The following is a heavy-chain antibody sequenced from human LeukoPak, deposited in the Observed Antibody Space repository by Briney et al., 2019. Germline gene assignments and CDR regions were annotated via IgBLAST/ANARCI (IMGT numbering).Heavy chain of an antibody. CDR1: GGSIRSYY. CDR3: ASSPRDCGGDCGYFDY. J-gene: IGHJ4*02. V-gene: IGHV4-4*07. Sequence: KPSETLSLTCTASGGSIRSYYWSWIRQPAGKGLEWIGRIYTSGSTNYNPSLKSRVTMSVDTSKNQFSLKLSSVTAADTAVYYCASSPRDCGGDCGYFDYWGQGTLVTVSS. CDR2: IYTSGST. D-gene: IGHD2-21*02.